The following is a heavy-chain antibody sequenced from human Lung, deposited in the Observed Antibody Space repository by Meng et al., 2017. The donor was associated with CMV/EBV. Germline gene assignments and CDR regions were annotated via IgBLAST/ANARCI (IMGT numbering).Heavy chain of an antibody. CDR3: AKSRGDGGATTPFDYFDY. CDR1: GFTFSSYG. V-gene: IGHV3-33*06. D-gene: IGHD1-26*01. Sequence: PCAASGFTFSSYGMHWVRQAPGKGLEWVAVIWYDGSNKYYADSVKGRFTISRDNSKNTLYLQMNSLRAEDTAVYYCAKSRGDGGATTPFDYFDYWGQGNXV. J-gene: IGHJ4*02. CDR2: IWYDGSNK.